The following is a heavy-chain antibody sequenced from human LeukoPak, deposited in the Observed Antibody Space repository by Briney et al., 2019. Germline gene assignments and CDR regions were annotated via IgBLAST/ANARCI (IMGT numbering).Heavy chain of an antibody. V-gene: IGHV1-2*02. CDR1: GYTFTGYY. Sequence: ASVKVSCTASGYTFTGYYMHWVRQAPGQGLEWMGWINPNSGGTNYAQKFQGRVTTTRDTSISTAYMELSRLKSDDTAVYYCARDRKGLLWFGELLSDFDYWGQGTLVTVSS. D-gene: IGHD3-10*01. CDR3: ARDRKGLLWFGELLSDFDY. CDR2: INPNSGGT. J-gene: IGHJ4*02.